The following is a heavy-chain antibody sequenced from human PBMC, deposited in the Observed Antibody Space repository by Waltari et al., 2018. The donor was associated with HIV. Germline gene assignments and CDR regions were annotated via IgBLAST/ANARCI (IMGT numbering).Heavy chain of an antibody. CDR3: VRGSVYGAGSYYPFFDY. J-gene: IGHJ4*02. D-gene: IGHD3-10*01. Sequence: VQLQASGPGLVKPSETLSLPCTVSGGSFDTYYWSFIRQTPGKGLEWIGYFYNGWLTNYNPSLKSRAAISVDSSKNQFSLKLRSVTAADSAIYYCVRGSVYGAGSYYPFFDYWGRGILVTVSS. CDR1: GGSFDTYY. CDR2: FYNGWLT. V-gene: IGHV4-59*01.